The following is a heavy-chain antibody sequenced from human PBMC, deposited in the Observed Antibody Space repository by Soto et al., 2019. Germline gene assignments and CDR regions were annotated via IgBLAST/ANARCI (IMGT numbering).Heavy chain of an antibody. CDR3: ARSGDWNLDY. J-gene: IGHJ4*02. Sequence: SETLSLTCAVSCYSLTMNWWSWVRQPPGKGLEWIGEIHDSEGTFYNPSLESRVTISADKSKNQFSLDVRSVTAADTAVYYCARSGDWNLDYWGQGTPVTVSS. CDR1: CYSLTMNW. CDR2: IHDSEGT. D-gene: IGHD1-1*01. V-gene: IGHV4-4*02.